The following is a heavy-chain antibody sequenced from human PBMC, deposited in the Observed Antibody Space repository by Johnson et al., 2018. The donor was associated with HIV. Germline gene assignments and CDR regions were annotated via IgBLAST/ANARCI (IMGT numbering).Heavy chain of an antibody. D-gene: IGHD3-16*01. CDR1: GFTFSSYA. Sequence: VQLVESGGGLVQPGGSLRLSCAASGFTFSSYAMSWVRQAPGKGLEWVSTISGSGGSTYYADSVKGRLTISRDNPKNTLYLQMNSLRAEDTAVYYCASLGLDLLVKAPLSVVFDAFDIWGQGTMVTVSS. CDR3: ASLGLDLLVKAPLSVVFDAFDI. V-gene: IGHV3-23*04. CDR2: ISGSGGST. J-gene: IGHJ3*02.